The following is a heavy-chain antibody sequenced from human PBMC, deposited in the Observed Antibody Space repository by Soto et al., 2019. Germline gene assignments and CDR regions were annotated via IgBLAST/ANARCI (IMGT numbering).Heavy chain of an antibody. CDR1: GFTFTSSA. J-gene: IGHJ4*02. V-gene: IGHV1-58*01. Sequence: GASVKVSCKASGFTFTSSAVQWVRQARGQRLGWIGWIVVGSGNTNYAQKFQGRVTITADESTSTAYMELSSLRSEDTAVYYCARGLKAVVTAQFDYWGQGTLVTVSS. CDR3: ARGLKAVVTAQFDY. D-gene: IGHD2-21*02. CDR2: IVVGSGNT.